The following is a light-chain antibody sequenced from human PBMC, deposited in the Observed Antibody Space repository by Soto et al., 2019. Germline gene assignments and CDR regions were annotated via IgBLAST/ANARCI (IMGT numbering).Light chain of an antibody. CDR1: QSIGSD. Sequence: EIVMTQSPATLSVSPGERVSLSCRASQSIGSDLAWYQQKPGQAPRLLFYGASTRATGFPARFSGSGSGTEFTLTISSLESEDFAVYYCQQYYKWPPSTFGQGTRVEIK. CDR3: QQYYKWPPST. CDR2: GAS. V-gene: IGKV3-15*01. J-gene: IGKJ1*01.